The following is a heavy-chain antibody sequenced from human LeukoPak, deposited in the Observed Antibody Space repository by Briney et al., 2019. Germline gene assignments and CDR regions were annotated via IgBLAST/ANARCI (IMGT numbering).Heavy chain of an antibody. CDR1: GFTLSSYA. CDR3: AARKVRGVWFYLDY. J-gene: IGHJ4*02. CDR2: IYDDNT. Sequence: PGGSLRLSCAAPGFTLSSYAMTWVRQAPGKGLEWVSTIYDDNTYYADSVKGRFAISTDNSKNTLYLQMNSLRVEDTAVYFCAARKVRGVWFYLDYWGQGTLVTVSS. V-gene: IGHV3-23*01. D-gene: IGHD3-10*01.